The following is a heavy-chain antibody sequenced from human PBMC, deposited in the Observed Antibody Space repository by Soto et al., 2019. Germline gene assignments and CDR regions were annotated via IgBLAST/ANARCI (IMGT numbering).Heavy chain of an antibody. CDR1: GGTFSSFA. Sequence: QVQLVQSGPEVKTPGSSVKVSCKASGGTFSSFALSWVRQAPGQGLEWMGGIIPIFGKSNYAQSFQGRLTITADKSTSTAYMELSSLTSEDTAVYFCARATTSDGIWGQGTLVTVAS. CDR2: IIPIFGKS. V-gene: IGHV1-69*06. D-gene: IGHD1-26*01. CDR3: ARATTSDGI. J-gene: IGHJ4*02.